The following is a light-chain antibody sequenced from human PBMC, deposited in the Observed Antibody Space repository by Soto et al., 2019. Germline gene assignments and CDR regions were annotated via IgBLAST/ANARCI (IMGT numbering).Light chain of an antibody. J-gene: IGKJ1*01. CDR2: AAS. Sequence: IVLTHSPGTLSLSPGDRSTLSCRASQSVSSNLAWYQQKPGQAPRLLIYAASTRATGIPARFSGSGSGTEFTLTISSLQSEDFAVYYCQQYNNWPVFGQGTKVDI. CDR3: QQYNNWPV. CDR1: QSVSSN. V-gene: IGKV3-15*01.